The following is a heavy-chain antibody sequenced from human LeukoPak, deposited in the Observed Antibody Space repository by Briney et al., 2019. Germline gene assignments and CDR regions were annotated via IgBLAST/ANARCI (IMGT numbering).Heavy chain of an antibody. V-gene: IGHV1-24*01. D-gene: IGHD3-22*01. CDR2: FDPEDGET. J-gene: IGHJ3*02. CDR3: ATVTFLAAAGISYYDSSGHPDTLAFDI. Sequence: GASVKVSCKVSGYTLTELSMHWVRQAPGKGLEWMGGFDPEDGETIYAQKFQGRVTMTEDTSTDTAYMELSSLRSEDTAVYYCATVTFLAAAGISYYDSSGHPDTLAFDIWGQGTMVTVSS. CDR1: GYTLTELS.